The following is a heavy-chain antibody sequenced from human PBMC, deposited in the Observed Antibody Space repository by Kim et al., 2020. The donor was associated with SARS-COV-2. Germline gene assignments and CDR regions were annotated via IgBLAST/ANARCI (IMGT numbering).Heavy chain of an antibody. Sequence: GESLKISCKTSGYSFSTQWIAWVRQMPGKGLEWMGIIFPGDLDTRYGPSFQGRDMISVDRSKNTAYLEWSSLTASDTAMYCCSRHGLRGYHAWYFDFWGQGTLVTVSS. J-gene: IGHJ4*02. D-gene: IGHD5-18*01. V-gene: IGHV5-51*01. CDR1: GYSFSTQW. CDR2: IFPGDLDT. CDR3: SRHGLRGYHAWYFDF.